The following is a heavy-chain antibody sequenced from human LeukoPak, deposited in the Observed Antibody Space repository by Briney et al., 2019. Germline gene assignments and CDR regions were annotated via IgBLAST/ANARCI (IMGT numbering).Heavy chain of an antibody. CDR2: INHSGST. J-gene: IGHJ4*02. D-gene: IGHD3-16*02. CDR3: ARGRIFPPFGGVIPNY. CDR1: GVSFSGYY. Sequence: SETLSLTCAVYGVSFSGYYWSWIRQPPGKGLEWIGEINHSGSTNYNPSLKSRVTISVDTSKNEFSLNLSSVPAVATAVYFCARGRIFPPFGGVIPNYWGQGTLVTVSS. V-gene: IGHV4-34*01.